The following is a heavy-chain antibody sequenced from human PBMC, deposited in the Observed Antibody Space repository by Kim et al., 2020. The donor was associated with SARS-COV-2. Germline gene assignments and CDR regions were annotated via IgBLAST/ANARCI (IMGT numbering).Heavy chain of an antibody. D-gene: IGHD6-13*01. CDR3: VKGIAAAGTRFDY. V-gene: IGHV3-64D*06. Sequence: YADSVKGRFTISRDNSKNTLYLQMSSLRAEDTAVYYCVKGIAAAGTRFDYWGQGTLVTVSS. J-gene: IGHJ4*02.